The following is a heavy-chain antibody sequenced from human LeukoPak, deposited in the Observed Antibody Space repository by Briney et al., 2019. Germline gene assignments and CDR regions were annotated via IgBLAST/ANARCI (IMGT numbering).Heavy chain of an antibody. J-gene: IGHJ4*02. CDR3: ARGSQIQKNDYADYDPYYFDY. Sequence: SETLSLTCAVYGGSFSGYYWSWIRQPPGKGLEWIGEINHSGSTNYNPSLKSRVTLSVDTSKNQFSLKLSSVTAADTAVYYCARGSQIQKNDYADYDPYYFDYWGQGTLVTVSS. D-gene: IGHD4-17*01. CDR1: GGSFSGYY. V-gene: IGHV4-34*01. CDR2: INHSGST.